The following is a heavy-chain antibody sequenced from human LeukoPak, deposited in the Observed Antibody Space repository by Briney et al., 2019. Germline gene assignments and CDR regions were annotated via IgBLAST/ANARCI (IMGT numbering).Heavy chain of an antibody. CDR3: ARGNSNSYYYYYMDV. CDR2: INHSGST. J-gene: IGHJ6*03. Sequence: SETLSLTCAVYGGSFSGYYWSWIRQPPGKGLEWMGEINHSGSTNYNPSPKSGVTTSVDTSKNQFSLKLSSVTAADTAVYYCARGNSNSYYYYYMDVWGKGTTVTVSS. CDR1: GGSFSGYY. D-gene: IGHD4-11*01. V-gene: IGHV4-34*01.